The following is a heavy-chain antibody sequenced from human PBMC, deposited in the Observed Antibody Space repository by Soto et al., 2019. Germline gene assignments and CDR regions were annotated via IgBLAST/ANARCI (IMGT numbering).Heavy chain of an antibody. V-gene: IGHV3-64*02. CDR1: GFTFSSYA. CDR3: ARQHLGYCSSTSCPGDI. CDR2: ISSNGGST. J-gene: IGHJ3*02. D-gene: IGHD2-2*01. Sequence: PGGSLRLSCAASGFTFSSYAMHWVRQAPGKGLEYVSAISSNGGSTYYADSVKGRFTISRDNSKNTLYLQMGSLRAEDMAVYYCARQHLGYCSSTSCPGDIWGQGTVVTVSS.